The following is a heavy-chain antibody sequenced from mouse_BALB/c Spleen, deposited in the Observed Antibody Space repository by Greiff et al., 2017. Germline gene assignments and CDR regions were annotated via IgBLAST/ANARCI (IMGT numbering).Heavy chain of an antibody. CDR3: TRDYRYPHYYAMDY. D-gene: IGHD2-14*01. V-gene: IGHV1S81*02. CDR1: GYTFTSYY. J-gene: IGHJ4*01. Sequence: QVHVKQPGAELVKPGASVKLSCKASGYTFTSYYMYWVKQRPGQGLEWIGGINPSNGGTNFNEKFKSKATLTVDTSSSTAYMQLSSLTSEDSAVYYCTRDYRYPHYYAMDYWGQGTSVTVSS. CDR2: INPSNGGT.